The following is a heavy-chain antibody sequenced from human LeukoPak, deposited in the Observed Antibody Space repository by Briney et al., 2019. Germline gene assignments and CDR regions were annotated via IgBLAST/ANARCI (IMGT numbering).Heavy chain of an antibody. D-gene: IGHD6-19*01. CDR1: GYTFTSYG. Sequence: GASVKVSCKASGYTFTSYGISWVRQAPGQGLEGMGWISAYNGNTNYAQKLQGRVTMTTDTSTSTAYMELRSLRSDDTAVYYCARARGSSGWYMYFDYWGQGTLVTVSS. CDR2: ISAYNGNT. CDR3: ARARGSSGWYMYFDY. V-gene: IGHV1-18*01. J-gene: IGHJ4*02.